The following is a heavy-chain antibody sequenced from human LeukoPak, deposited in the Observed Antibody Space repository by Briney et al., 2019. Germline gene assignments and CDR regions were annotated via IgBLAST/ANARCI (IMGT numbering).Heavy chain of an antibody. Sequence: GGSLRLSCAASGFTFSSYAMHWVRQAPGKGLEWVAVISYDGSNKYYADSVKGRFTISRDNSKNTLYLQMNGLRAEDTAVYYCARDLGSSLDYWGQGTLVTVSS. V-gene: IGHV3-30-3*01. CDR3: ARDLGSSLDY. D-gene: IGHD6-6*01. CDR2: ISYDGSNK. CDR1: GFTFSSYA. J-gene: IGHJ4*02.